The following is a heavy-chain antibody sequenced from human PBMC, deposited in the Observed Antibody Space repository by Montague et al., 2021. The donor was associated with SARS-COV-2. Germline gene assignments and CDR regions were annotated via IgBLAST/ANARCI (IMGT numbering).Heavy chain of an antibody. CDR2: INHSGST. D-gene: IGHD2-21*02. CDR1: GGSFSGYY. CDR3: ARGSWHIVVVTAIRDGYYGMDV. V-gene: IGHV4-34*01. Sequence: SETLSLTCAVYGGSFSGYYWSRIRQPPGKGLEWIGEINHSGSTNYNPSLKSRVTISVDTSKNQFSLKLSSVTAAGTAVYYCARGSWHIVVVTAIRDGYYGMDVWGQGTTVTVSS. J-gene: IGHJ6*02.